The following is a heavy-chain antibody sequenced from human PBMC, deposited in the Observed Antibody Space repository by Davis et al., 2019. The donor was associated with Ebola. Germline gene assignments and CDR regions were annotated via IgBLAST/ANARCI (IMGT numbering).Heavy chain of an antibody. CDR1: GFTFSSYS. D-gene: IGHD2-15*01. CDR2: ISSSSSYI. Sequence: GESLKISCAASGFTFSSYSMNWVRQAPGKGLEWVSSISSSSSYIYYADSVKGRFTISRDNAKNSLYLQMNSLRAEDTAVYYCARGYCSGGSCYSEFDYWGQGTLVTVSS. J-gene: IGHJ4*02. V-gene: IGHV3-21*01. CDR3: ARGYCSGGSCYSEFDY.